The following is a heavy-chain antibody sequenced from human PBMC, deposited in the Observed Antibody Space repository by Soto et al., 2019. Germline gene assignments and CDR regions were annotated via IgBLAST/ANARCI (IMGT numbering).Heavy chain of an antibody. J-gene: IGHJ4*02. CDR2: ISSSSSYI. Sequence: PGGSLRLSCAASGFTFSSYSRNWVRQAPGKGLEWVSSISSSSSYIYYADSVKGRFTISRDNAKNSLYLQMNSLRAEDTAVYYCAYVSYYDSSGYYAGSDYWGQGTLVNVPS. D-gene: IGHD3-22*01. CDR1: GFTFSSYS. CDR3: AYVSYYDSSGYYAGSDY. V-gene: IGHV3-21*01.